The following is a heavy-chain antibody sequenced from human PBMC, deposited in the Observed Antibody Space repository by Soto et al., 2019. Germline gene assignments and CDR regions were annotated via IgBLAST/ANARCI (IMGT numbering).Heavy chain of an antibody. CDR2: ISAYNGNT. V-gene: IGHV1-18*01. J-gene: IGHJ4*02. Sequence: QVQLVQSGAEVKKPGASVKVSCKASGYTFTIYGISWVRQAPGQGLEWMGWISAYNGNTNYAQKLQVRVTLTTDTSTLAAYMATRSLRSDDRAVYYCARDPGFGSEYWGQGTLVTVSS. D-gene: IGHD3-16*01. CDR3: ARDPGFGSEY. CDR1: GYTFTIYG.